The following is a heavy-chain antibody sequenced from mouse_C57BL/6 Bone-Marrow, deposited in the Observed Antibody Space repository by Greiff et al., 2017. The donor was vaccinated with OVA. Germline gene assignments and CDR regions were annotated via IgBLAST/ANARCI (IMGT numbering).Heavy chain of an antibody. Sequence: VKVVESGAELARPGASVKLSCKASGYTFTSYGISWVKQRTGQGLEWIGEIYPRSGNTYYNEKFKGKATLTADKSSSTAYMELRSLTSDDSAVYFCARGDGARYYAMDYWGQGTSVTVSS. J-gene: IGHJ4*01. CDR2: IYPRSGNT. V-gene: IGHV1-81*01. CDR3: ARGDGARYYAMDY. D-gene: IGHD2-3*01. CDR1: GYTFTSYG.